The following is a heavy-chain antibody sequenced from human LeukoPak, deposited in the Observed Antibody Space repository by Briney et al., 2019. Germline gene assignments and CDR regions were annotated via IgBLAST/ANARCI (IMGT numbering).Heavy chain of an antibody. Sequence: GGSLRLSCAASGFTFSSYAMNWVRQAPGKGLEWVSSISRGSDHIFYADSMKGRFTISRDNAKNSLYLQMNSLRAEDTAVYYCARGSMVRGVIGAFDYWGQGTLVTVSS. CDR3: ARGSMVRGVIGAFDY. V-gene: IGHV3-21*01. CDR2: ISRGSDHI. D-gene: IGHD3-10*01. CDR1: GFTFSSYA. J-gene: IGHJ4*02.